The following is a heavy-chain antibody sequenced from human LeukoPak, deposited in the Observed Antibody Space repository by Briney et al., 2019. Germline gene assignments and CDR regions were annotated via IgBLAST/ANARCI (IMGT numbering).Heavy chain of an antibody. CDR1: GGSISSYY. D-gene: IGHD4-11*01. CDR3: ARGRVSSSTWYSTYYYYFYMDV. J-gene: IGHJ6*03. V-gene: IGHV4-59*01. Sequence: SETLSLTCTVSGGSISSYYWSWIRPPPGKGLEWIGYIYYIGSTNYNPSLKSRLTISLDTSKNQFSLNLSSVTAADTAVYYCARGRVSSSTWYSTYYYYFYMDVWGKGTTVTVSS. CDR2: IYYIGST.